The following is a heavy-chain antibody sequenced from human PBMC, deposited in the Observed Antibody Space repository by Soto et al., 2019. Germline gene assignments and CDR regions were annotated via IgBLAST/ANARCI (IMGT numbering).Heavy chain of an antibody. CDR1: GDTFSSYA. CDR2: IIPIFGTA. V-gene: IGHV1-69*12. J-gene: IGHJ4*02. D-gene: IGHD4-17*01. CDR3: AGLDYGGNSRNFDY. Sequence: QVQLVQSGAEVKKPGSSVKVSCKASGDTFSSYAINWVRQAPGQGLEWMGGIIPIFGTANYAQKFQGRVTITADESTSTAYMELSSLRSEDTAVYYCAGLDYGGNSRNFDYWGQGTLVTVSS.